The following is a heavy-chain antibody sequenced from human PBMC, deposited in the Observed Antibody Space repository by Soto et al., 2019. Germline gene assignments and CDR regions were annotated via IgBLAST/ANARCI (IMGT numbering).Heavy chain of an antibody. J-gene: IGHJ4*02. CDR3: AVLWFGEPARFDY. D-gene: IGHD3-10*01. CDR1: GFTVSSNY. V-gene: IGHV3-66*01. Sequence: EVQLVESGGTLVQPGGSLRLSCAASGFTVSSNYVSWVRQAPGKGLEWVSVIYSGGNTYYADSVKGRFTISRDNSKNTVYLQLSSLRADDTAVYYCAVLWFGEPARFDYWGQGTLVTVSS. CDR2: IYSGGNT.